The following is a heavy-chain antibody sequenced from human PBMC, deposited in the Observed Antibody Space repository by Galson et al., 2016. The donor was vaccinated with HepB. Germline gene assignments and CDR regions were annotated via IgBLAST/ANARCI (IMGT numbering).Heavy chain of an antibody. CDR1: EFTFSSYA. V-gene: IGHV3-23*01. CDR3: AKDLWLRGYHYLDY. J-gene: IGHJ4*02. CDR2: IRGSGDST. Sequence: SLRLSCAGSEFTFSSYAMSWVRQAPGKGLEWVSAIRGSGDSTYYADSVKGRFTISRDNSKNTLHLQMNGVRAEDTAVYYCAKDLWLRGYHYLDYWGQGTLVTVSS. D-gene: IGHD2-15*01.